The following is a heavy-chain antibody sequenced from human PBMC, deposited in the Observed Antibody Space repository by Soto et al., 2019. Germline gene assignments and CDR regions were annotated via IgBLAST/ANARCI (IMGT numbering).Heavy chain of an antibody. D-gene: IGHD5-18*01. Sequence: SLRLSCECSVFTLSDHYMDWVRQSPGKGLEWVGRSRNRGNNYVTEYAASVKGRFTISRDDSKNSVHLQMNSLKTDHTARYPCVTYFGYISGRWGQGTLVT. CDR1: VFTLSDHY. J-gene: IGHJ4*02. CDR3: VTYFGYISGR. V-gene: IGHV3-72*01. CDR2: SRNRGNNYVT.